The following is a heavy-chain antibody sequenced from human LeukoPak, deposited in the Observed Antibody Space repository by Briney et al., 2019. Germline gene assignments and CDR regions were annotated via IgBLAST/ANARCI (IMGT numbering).Heavy chain of an antibody. CDR1: SGSIFRSNW. CDR2: IFHSGST. D-gene: IGHD2-2*01. J-gene: IGHJ4*02. V-gene: IGHV4-4*02. CDR3: ARSPTKRVPEDY. Sequence: SETLSLTCAVSSGSIFRSNWWSWVRQPPGQGLEWIGQIFHSGSTIYSPSLKSRVTISVDKSKNQFSLRLTSVTAADTAVYYCARSPTKRVPEDYWGQGTLVTVSS.